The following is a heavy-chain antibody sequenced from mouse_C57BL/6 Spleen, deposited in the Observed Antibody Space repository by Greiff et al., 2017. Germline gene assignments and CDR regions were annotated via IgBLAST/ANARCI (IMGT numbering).Heavy chain of an antibody. Sequence: EVKVVESEGGLVQPGSSMKLSCTASGFTFSDYYMAWVRQVPEKGLEWVANINYDGSSTYYLDSLKSRFIISRDNAKNILYLQMSSLKSEDTATYYCARVLYYYGSSPGFDYWGQGTTLTVSS. D-gene: IGHD1-1*01. CDR2: INYDGSST. CDR1: GFTFSDYY. J-gene: IGHJ2*01. V-gene: IGHV5-16*01. CDR3: ARVLYYYGSSPGFDY.